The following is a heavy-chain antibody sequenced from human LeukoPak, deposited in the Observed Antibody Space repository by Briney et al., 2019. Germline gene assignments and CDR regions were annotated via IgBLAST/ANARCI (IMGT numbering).Heavy chain of an antibody. Sequence: ASVKVSCKASGYTFTSYAMNWVRQAPGQGLEWMGWINTNTGNPTYAQGFTGRFVFSLDTSVSTAYLQISSLKAEDTAVYYCARSPLAYCGGDCYSITNPHAFDIWGQGTMVTVSS. CDR2: INTNTGNP. CDR3: ARSPLAYCGGDCYSITNPHAFDI. D-gene: IGHD2-21*02. V-gene: IGHV7-4-1*02. CDR1: GYTFTSYA. J-gene: IGHJ3*02.